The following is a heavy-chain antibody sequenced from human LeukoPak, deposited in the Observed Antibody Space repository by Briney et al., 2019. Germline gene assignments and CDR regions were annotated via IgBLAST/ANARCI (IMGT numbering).Heavy chain of an antibody. CDR2: IYYSGNT. CDR3: ARGLNDSWTGENY. D-gene: IGHD3-3*01. Sequence: SETLSLTCTVSGVSISSSNSYWGWIRHPPGKGLEWIGSIYYSGNTYYNASLKSQVSISIDTSKSQFSLKVRYVTAADTAVYYCARGLNDSWTGENYWGQGTLVTVSS. J-gene: IGHJ4*02. V-gene: IGHV4-39*01. CDR1: GVSISSSNSY.